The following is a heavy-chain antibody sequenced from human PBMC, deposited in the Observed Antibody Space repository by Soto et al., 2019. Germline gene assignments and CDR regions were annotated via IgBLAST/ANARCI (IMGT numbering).Heavy chain of an antibody. CDR1: GFTFSTFA. V-gene: IGHV3-23*01. CDR2: ISGSGGST. Sequence: GGSLRLSCAASGFTFSTFAMSWVRQSPGKGLEWVSTISGSGGSTYYADAVKGRFSISRDNSMGTLYLQMKSLRVEDTAIYYCAKEVSLGSTVDLGYWGQGTLVTVSS. D-gene: IGHD7-27*01. CDR3: AKEVSLGSTVDLGY. J-gene: IGHJ4*02.